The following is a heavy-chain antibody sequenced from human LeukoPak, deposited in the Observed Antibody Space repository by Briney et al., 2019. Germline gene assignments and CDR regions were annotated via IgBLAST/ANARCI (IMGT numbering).Heavy chain of an antibody. D-gene: IGHD3-22*01. Sequence: SVKVSCKASGGTFSSYAISCVRQAPGQGLEWLGGIIPIFGTANYAQKFQGRVTITADESTSTAYMELSSLRSEDTAVYYCASKTYYYDSSGYFSTKTLDYRGQGTLVTVSS. CDR1: GGTFSSYA. J-gene: IGHJ4*02. V-gene: IGHV1-69*13. CDR2: IIPIFGTA. CDR3: ASKTYYYDSSGYFSTKTLDY.